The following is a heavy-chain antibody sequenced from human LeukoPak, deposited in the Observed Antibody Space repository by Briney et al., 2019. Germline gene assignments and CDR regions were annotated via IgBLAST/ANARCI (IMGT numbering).Heavy chain of an antibody. V-gene: IGHV3-53*01. CDR3: VRDSNLSFDY. CDR1: GFTVSSNF. CDR2: IYADGNT. J-gene: IGHJ4*02. Sequence: GGSLRLSCAASGFTVSSNFMSWVRQAPGKGLEWVSVIYADGNTYYADSVKGRFTIFRDNSKNTVYLQMNSLRAEDTAVYYCVRDSNLSFDYWGQGALVTVSS. D-gene: IGHD1-14*01.